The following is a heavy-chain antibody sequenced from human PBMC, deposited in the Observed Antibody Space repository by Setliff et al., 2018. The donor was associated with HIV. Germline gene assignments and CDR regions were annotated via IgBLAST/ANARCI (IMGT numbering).Heavy chain of an antibody. V-gene: IGHV4-34*01. Sequence: SETLSLTCAVYGGSFSGYCWSWIRQPPGKGLEWIGSIYHSESTYYNPSLKSRVTISVDTSKNQFSLKLTSVTAADTAVYYCAGGPVVVIPAPRWRWFDPWGRGTLVTVSS. J-gene: IGHJ5*02. CDR2: IYHSEST. CDR3: AGGPVVVIPAPRWRWFDP. CDR1: GGSFSGYC. D-gene: IGHD2-2*01.